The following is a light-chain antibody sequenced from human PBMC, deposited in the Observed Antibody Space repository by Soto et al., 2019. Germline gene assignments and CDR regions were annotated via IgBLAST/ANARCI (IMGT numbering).Light chain of an antibody. CDR1: RSISSY. CDR2: GAS. CDR3: QQGYSISWT. J-gene: IGKJ1*01. V-gene: IGKV1-39*01. Sequence: EIPLTQSPSSLSASVGDRLTLTCRASRSISSYLNWYQQRPGKAPKVLIYGASTLQSGVPSRFSGSGSGTEFTLTISSLQPEDFATYYCQQGYSISWTFGQGTTGDIK.